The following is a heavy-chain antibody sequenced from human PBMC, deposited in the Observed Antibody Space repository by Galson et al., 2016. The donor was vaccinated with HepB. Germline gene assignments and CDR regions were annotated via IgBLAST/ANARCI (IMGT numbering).Heavy chain of an antibody. V-gene: IGHV3-23*01. D-gene: IGHD2/OR15-2a*01. CDR3: ANEPRHDENREDTD. Sequence: SLRLSCAGSGITLNSNIMNWVRQAPGKGLEWVSVISAIGDTTYYADSVKGRFTVSRDDSKNPLFLQLSNLSAEDTAIYYCANEPRHDENREDTDWGPGPQVTVSS. CDR2: ISAIGDTT. CDR1: GITLNSNI. J-gene: IGHJ4*02.